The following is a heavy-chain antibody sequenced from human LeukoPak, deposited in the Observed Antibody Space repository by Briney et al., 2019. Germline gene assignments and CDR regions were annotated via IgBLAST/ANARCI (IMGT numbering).Heavy chain of an antibody. Sequence: GASVKVSCKASGYTFSSYAMHWMRQAPGQRLEWMGWINTGNGITKYSQKFQGRVTITRDTSASTAYMELSSLRSEDTAVYYCARAGDILTGYAYYFDYWGQGTLVTVSS. CDR3: ARAGDILTGYAYYFDY. CDR2: INTGNGIT. V-gene: IGHV1-3*04. D-gene: IGHD3-9*01. J-gene: IGHJ4*02. CDR1: GYTFSSYA.